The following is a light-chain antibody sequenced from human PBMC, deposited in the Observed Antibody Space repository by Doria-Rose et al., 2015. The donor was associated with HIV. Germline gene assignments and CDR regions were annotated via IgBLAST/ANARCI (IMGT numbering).Light chain of an antibody. CDR3: QQYYDTPS. Sequence: DIRVTQSPESLGMSLGERATLNCKSNQSLLYTSKNYLAWYQQMPGQPPKLLIYWASTRQSGVPARFSGSGSGTDFTLTISSLEAEDVAVYYCQQYYDTPSFGPGTTVYIK. CDR1: QSLLYTSKNY. V-gene: IGKV4-1*01. CDR2: WAS. J-gene: IGKJ3*01.